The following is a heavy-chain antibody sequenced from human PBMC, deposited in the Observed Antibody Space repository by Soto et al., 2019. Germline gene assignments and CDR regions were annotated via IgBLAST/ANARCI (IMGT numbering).Heavy chain of an antibody. D-gene: IGHD3-22*01. CDR1: GYTFSGYA. V-gene: IGHV1-2*06. CDR2: INPNTGGT. Sequence: QVQLVQSGSEVKKPGASLKVSCKASGYTFSGYAVHWVRRAPGQGLEWMGRINPNTGGTNYAQKFQARVTVTRDPSSSTDYLELSSLKSDDTAVYFCARSRLAQRYYDINGFYNFYGMDVWGQGTTVTVSS. CDR3: ARSRLAQRYYDINGFYNFYGMDV. J-gene: IGHJ6*02.